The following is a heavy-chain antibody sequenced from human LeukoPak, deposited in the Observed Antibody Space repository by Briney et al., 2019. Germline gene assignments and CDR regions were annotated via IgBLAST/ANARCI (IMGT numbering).Heavy chain of an antibody. CDR3: AKDIGEPWLFDY. V-gene: IGHV3-43*02. J-gene: IGHJ4*02. D-gene: IGHD6-19*01. CDR2: ISGDGGSI. Sequence: GGSLRLSCAASGFTFDDYDMHWLRHARGERVEWVSLISGDGGSIQYADCVKGRFTNSRDKSKNSLYLQMNSLRIEDTALYYCAKDIGEPWLFDYGGQGTLVTVSS. CDR1: GFTFDDYD.